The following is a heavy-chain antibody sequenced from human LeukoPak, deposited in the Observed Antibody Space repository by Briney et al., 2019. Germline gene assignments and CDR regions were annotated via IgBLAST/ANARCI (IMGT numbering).Heavy chain of an antibody. V-gene: IGHV3-30*04. CDR1: GFTFSSYA. CDR2: ISYDGSNK. J-gene: IGHJ3*02. CDR3: ARGLRYFDWSGDAFDI. Sequence: GGSLRLSCAASGFTFSSYAMHWVRQAPGKGLEWVAVISYDGSNKYYADSVKGRFTISRDNSKNTLYLQMNSLRAEDTAVYYCARGLRYFDWSGDAFDIWGQGTMVTVSS. D-gene: IGHD3-9*01.